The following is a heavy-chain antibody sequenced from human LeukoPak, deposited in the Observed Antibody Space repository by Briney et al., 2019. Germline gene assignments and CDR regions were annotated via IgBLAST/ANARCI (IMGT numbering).Heavy chain of an antibody. CDR3: ARARFVDTAMPWGGYYYYGMDV. J-gene: IGHJ6*02. CDR1: GGSFSGYY. D-gene: IGHD5-18*01. Sequence: SETLSLTCAVYGGSFSGYYWSWIRQPPGKGLEWIGEINHSGSTNYNPSLKSRVTISVDTSKNQFSLKLSSVTAADTAVYYCARARFVDTAMPWGGYYYYGMDVWGQGTTVTVSS. CDR2: INHSGST. V-gene: IGHV4-34*01.